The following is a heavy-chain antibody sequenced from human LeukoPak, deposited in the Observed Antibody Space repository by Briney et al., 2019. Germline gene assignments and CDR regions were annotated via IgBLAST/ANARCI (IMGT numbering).Heavy chain of an antibody. V-gene: IGHV3-21*03. J-gene: IGHJ4*02. CDR3: ARGYSGYRFSDY. Sequence: PGGSLRLSCAASGFTFSSYSMNWVRQAPGKGLEWVSSISSSSSYIYYADSVKSRFTISRDNAKNSLYLQMNSLRAEDTAVYYCARGYSGYRFSDYWGQGTLVTVSS. CDR2: ISSSSSYI. CDR1: GFTFSSYS. D-gene: IGHD5-12*01.